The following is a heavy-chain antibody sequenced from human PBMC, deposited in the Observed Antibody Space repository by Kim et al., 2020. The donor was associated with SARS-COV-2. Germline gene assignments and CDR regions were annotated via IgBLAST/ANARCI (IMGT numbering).Heavy chain of an antibody. CDR2: IYYSGST. Sequence: SETLSLTCTVSGGSVSSGSYYWSWIRQPPGKGLEWIGYIYYSGSTNYNPSLKSRVTISVDTSKNQFSLKLSSVTAADTAVYYCARGYSSGWYFGGCDAFDIWGQGTMVTVSS. V-gene: IGHV4-61*01. CDR3: ARGYSSGWYFGGCDAFDI. CDR1: GGSVSSGSYY. J-gene: IGHJ3*02. D-gene: IGHD6-19*01.